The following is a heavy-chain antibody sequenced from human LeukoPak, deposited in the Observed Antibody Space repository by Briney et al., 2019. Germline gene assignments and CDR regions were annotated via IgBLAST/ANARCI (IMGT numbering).Heavy chain of an antibody. D-gene: IGHD2-2*02. V-gene: IGHV5-51*01. CDR3: ARQGCSSTSCYTGAFDI. CDR1: GYSFTSYW. J-gene: IGHJ3*02. Sequence: GESLKISCKGSGYSFTSYWIGWVRQMPGKGLEWMGINYPGDSDTRYSPSFQGQVTISADKSISTAYLQWSSLKASDTAMYYCARQGCSSTSCYTGAFDIWGQGTMVTVSS. CDR2: NYPGDSDT.